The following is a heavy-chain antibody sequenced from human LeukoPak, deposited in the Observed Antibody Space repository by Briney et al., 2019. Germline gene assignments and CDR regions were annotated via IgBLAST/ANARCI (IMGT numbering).Heavy chain of an antibody. CDR3: ARHFGGYSYGLGPLHYFDY. V-gene: IGHV4-39*01. Sequence: SETLSLTCTVSGGSISSSSYYWGWIRQPPGKGLEWIGSIYYSGSTYYNPSLKSRVTISVDTSKNQFSLKLSSVTAADTAVYYCARHFGGYSYGLGPLHYFDYWGREPWSPSPQ. D-gene: IGHD5-18*01. CDR1: GGSISSSSYY. CDR2: IYYSGST. J-gene: IGHJ4*02.